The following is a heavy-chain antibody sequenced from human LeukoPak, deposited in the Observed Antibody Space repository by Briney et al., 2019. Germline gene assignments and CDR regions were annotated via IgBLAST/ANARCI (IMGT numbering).Heavy chain of an antibody. V-gene: IGHV1-3*01. J-gene: IGHJ4*02. CDR2: INAGNGNT. Sequence: ASVNVSCTASGYTFTSYALHWVRQPPGPRHEWMGWINAGNGNTKYSQKFQGRVTITRDTSASTAYMELSSLRSEDTAVYYCARGDILTGHGVDYWGQGTLVTVSS. CDR1: GYTFTSYA. D-gene: IGHD3-9*01. CDR3: ARGDILTGHGVDY.